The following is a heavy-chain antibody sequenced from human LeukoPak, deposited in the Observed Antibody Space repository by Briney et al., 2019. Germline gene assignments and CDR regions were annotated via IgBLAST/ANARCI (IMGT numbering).Heavy chain of an antibody. V-gene: IGHV4-59*08. Sequence: SETLSLTCTVSGGSISSYYWSWIRQPPGNGLEWIGYIYYSGSTNYNPSLNSRVTISVDTSKNQFSLKLTSVTAADTAVYYCARHGRDGHSYFDYWGQGTLVTASS. D-gene: IGHD2-15*01. J-gene: IGHJ4*02. CDR3: ARHGRDGHSYFDY. CDR1: GGSISSYY. CDR2: IYYSGST.